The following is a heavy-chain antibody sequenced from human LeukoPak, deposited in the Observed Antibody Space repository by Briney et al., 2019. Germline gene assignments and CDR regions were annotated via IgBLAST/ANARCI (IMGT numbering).Heavy chain of an antibody. CDR1: KFTFDNYA. Sequence: PAGGSLRLSCAASKFTFDNYAMHWVRQVPGKGLEWVSGISWNGGSLSYADSVKGRFTLSRDNAKNSLYLQMNSLRAEDTAVYHCARAKRMYYYDSSGGAFDIWGQGTMVTVSS. CDR3: ARAKRMYYYDSSGGAFDI. V-gene: IGHV3-9*01. J-gene: IGHJ3*02. D-gene: IGHD3-22*01. CDR2: ISWNGGSL.